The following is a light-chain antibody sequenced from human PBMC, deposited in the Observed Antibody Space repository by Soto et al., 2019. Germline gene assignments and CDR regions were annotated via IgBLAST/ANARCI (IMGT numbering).Light chain of an antibody. CDR1: SSDVGSYNS. J-gene: IGLJ1*01. CDR3: SSFTSCTSSA. V-gene: IGLV2-14*03. CDR2: DVN. Sequence: QSALTQPASVSGSPGQSIAISCTGTSSDVGSYNSVSWYQQYPGKAPKLIIHDVNNRPSGISDRFSGSKSGNTASLTISELQAEDEADYYCSSFTSCTSSAFGPGPKVTVL.